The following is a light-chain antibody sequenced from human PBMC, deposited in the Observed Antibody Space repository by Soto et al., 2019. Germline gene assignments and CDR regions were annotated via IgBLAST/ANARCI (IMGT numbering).Light chain of an antibody. J-gene: IGLJ3*02. CDR1: TGAVTSGHW. CDR3: SLSDSGVRV. CDR2: DTS. Sequence: QTVVTQEPSLTVSPGGTVTLTCGSSTGAVTSGHWPYWFQQKPGQVPTPLIYDTSNKYSWTPARFSGSLLGGTPALVLSGAQPEDEADYYCSLSDSGVRVFGGGTKLTVL. V-gene: IGLV7-46*01.